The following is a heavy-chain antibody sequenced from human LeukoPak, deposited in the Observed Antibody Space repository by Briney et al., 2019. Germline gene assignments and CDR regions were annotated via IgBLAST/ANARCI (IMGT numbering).Heavy chain of an antibody. CDR2: IHPSDSAT. V-gene: IGHV5-51*01. D-gene: IGHD1-26*01. CDR1: EYRFTSYW. Sequence: GESLQISCKASEYRFTSYWVAWVRQMPGKGLEWMGIIHPSDSATAYSPALQGRVTFSVEKSINTAYLQWTNLKTSDAAIYYCAIPVGETLHYWGQGTLVAVSS. CDR3: AIPVGETLHY. J-gene: IGHJ4*02.